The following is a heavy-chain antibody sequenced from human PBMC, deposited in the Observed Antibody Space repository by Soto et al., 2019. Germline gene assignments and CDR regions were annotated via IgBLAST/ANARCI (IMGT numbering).Heavy chain of an antibody. Sequence: GGPLRLSCAASGFIVSSSYMSWVRKAPGKGLEWVSVIYHGGSTYYADSVKGRFTISRDNSKNTLYLQMNSLTVEDTAIYYCASLDTARIQIAGYWGQGIQVTVSS. CDR1: GFIVSSSY. V-gene: IGHV3-66*01. CDR2: IYHGGST. CDR3: ASLDTARIQIAGY. D-gene: IGHD5-18*01. J-gene: IGHJ4*02.